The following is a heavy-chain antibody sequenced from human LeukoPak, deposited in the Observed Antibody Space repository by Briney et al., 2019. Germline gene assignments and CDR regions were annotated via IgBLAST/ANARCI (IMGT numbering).Heavy chain of an antibody. CDR3: ARGGIAADDAFDI. CDR2: MNPNSGNT. D-gene: IGHD6-13*01. CDR1: GYTFTSYD. V-gene: IGHV1-8*03. Sequence: ASVKVSCKASGYTFTSYDINWVRQATGQGLEWMGWMNPNSGNTGYAQKFQGGVTITRNTSISTAHMELSSLRSEDTAVYYCARGGIAADDAFDIWGQGTMVTVSS. J-gene: IGHJ3*02.